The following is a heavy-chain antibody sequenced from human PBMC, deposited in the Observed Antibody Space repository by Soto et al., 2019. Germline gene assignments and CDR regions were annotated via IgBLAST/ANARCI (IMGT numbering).Heavy chain of an antibody. CDR3: ASWAGYSK. J-gene: IGHJ4*02. Sequence: QVQLVQSGAEVRKPGASVKVSCKASGYTFSTYDINWVRQAPGQGPEWMGRVSPSSGNTGYAQKIQGRLTMTRNTSISTAYMELSSLTSEDTAVYYCASWAGYSKWGQGTLVIVSS. CDR2: VSPSSGNT. CDR1: GYTFSTYD. V-gene: IGHV1-8*01. D-gene: IGHD3-9*01.